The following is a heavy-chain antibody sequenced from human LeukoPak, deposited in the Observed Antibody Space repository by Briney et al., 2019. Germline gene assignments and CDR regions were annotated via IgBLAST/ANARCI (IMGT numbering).Heavy chain of an antibody. J-gene: IGHJ4*02. CDR3: ARHLSGVTGYTYGRGIDY. D-gene: IGHD5-18*01. CDR2: INWNGGST. V-gene: IGHV3-20*04. CDR1: GFTFDDYA. Sequence: GGSLRLSCAASGFTFDDYAMHWVRQAPGKGLEWVSGINWNGGSTGYADSVKGRFTISRDNAKTSLYLQMNSLRAEDTAVYYCARHLSGVTGYTYGRGIDYWGQGSLVTVSS.